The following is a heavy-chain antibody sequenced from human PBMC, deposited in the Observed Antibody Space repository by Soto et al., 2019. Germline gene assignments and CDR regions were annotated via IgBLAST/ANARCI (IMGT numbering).Heavy chain of an antibody. D-gene: IGHD3-3*01. CDR2: MNPNSGNT. V-gene: IGHV1-8*01. CDR3: ARGEHKPYDFWCGYFRYYYGMDV. CDR1: GYTFTSYD. J-gene: IGHJ6*02. Sequence: QVQLVQSGAEVKKPGASVKVSCKASGYTFTSYDINWVRQATGQGLEWMGWMNPNSGNTGYAQKFQGRVTMTRNTFISIAYMELSSHRSQYPSVYYCARGEHKPYDFWCGYFRYYYGMDVWGQGTTVIVSS.